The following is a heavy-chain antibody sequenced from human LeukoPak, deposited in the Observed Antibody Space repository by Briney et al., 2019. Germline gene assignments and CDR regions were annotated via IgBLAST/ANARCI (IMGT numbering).Heavy chain of an antibody. CDR3: ARLGDDNDSSGWFDP. Sequence: GSSVKVACKASGCTFSSYAISWLRQAPGQGLEWMGRIIPILGIANYAQKFQGRVTITADKSTSTAYMELSSQRSEDTAVYYCARLGDDNDSSGWFDPWGQGTLVTVSS. D-gene: IGHD3-22*01. V-gene: IGHV1-69*04. CDR2: IIPILGIA. CDR1: GCTFSSYA. J-gene: IGHJ5*02.